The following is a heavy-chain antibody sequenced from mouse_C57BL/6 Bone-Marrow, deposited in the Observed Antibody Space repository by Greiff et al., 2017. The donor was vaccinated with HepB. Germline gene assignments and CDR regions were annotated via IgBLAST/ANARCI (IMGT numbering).Heavy chain of an antibody. CDR3: VRHKTDAMDY. Sequence: EVKLVESGGGLVQPKGSLKLSCAASGFSFNTYAMNWVRQAPGKGLEWVARIRSKSNNYATYYADSVKDRFTISRDDSESMLYLQMNNLKTEDTAMYYCVRHKTDAMDYWGQGTSVTVSS. CDR1: GFSFNTYA. CDR2: IRSKSNNYAT. V-gene: IGHV10-1*01. J-gene: IGHJ4*01.